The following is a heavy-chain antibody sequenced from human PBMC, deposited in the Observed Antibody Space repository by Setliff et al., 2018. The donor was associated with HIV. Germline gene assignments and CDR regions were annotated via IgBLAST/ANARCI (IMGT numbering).Heavy chain of an antibody. CDR2: IYHSGST. J-gene: IGHJ4*02. Sequence: SETLSLTCIVSLDSMSSGYYWGWIRQPPGKGLEWIGSIYHSGSTYYNPSLKSRLTISVETSKNEFSLKMASVTAADTAVYFCARQRAVAVINDYWGQGTLVTVSS. CDR3: ARQRAVAVINDY. CDR1: LDSMSSGYY. D-gene: IGHD6-19*01. V-gene: IGHV4-38-2*02.